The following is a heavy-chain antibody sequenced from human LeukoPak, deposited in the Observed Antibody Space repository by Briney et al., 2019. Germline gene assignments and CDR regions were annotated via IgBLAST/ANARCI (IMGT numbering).Heavy chain of an antibody. CDR1: GLTVSSNY. CDR3: ARDQRRGIGI. J-gene: IGHJ3*02. Sequence: GGSLRLSCAASGLTVSSNYMNWVRQAPGKGLEWVANIKQDGSEKYYVDSVKGRFTISRDNAKNSLYLQMNSLRAEDTAVYYCARDQRRGIGIWGQGTMVTVSS. CDR2: IKQDGSEK. D-gene: IGHD5-24*01. V-gene: IGHV3-7*03.